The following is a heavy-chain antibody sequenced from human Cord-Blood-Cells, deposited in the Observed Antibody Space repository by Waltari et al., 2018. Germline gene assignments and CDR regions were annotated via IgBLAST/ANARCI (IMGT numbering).Heavy chain of an antibody. V-gene: IGHV3-53*01. CDR1: GFTVSSTY. CDR2: IYSGGST. Sequence: EVQLVESGGGLIQPGGSLRPSCAASGFTVSSTYMSWVRQAPGKGLEVVSVIYSGGSTYYADSVKGRFTISRDNSKNTLYLQMNSLRAEDTAVYYCARFRSSSFDYWGQGTLVTVSS. CDR3: ARFRSSSFDY. J-gene: IGHJ4*02. D-gene: IGHD6-6*01.